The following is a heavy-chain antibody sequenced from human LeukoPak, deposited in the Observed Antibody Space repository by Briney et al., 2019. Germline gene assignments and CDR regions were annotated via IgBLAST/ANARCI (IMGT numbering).Heavy chain of an antibody. D-gene: IGHD2-2*01. V-gene: IGHV1-18*01. CDR3: ARDGVVVPAAMSCPELDV. CDR1: GYTFTSYG. J-gene: IGHJ6*02. CDR2: ISAYNGNT. Sequence: ASVKVSCKASGYTFTSYGISWVRQAPGQGLEWMGWISAYNGNTNYAQKLQGRVTMTTDTSTSTAYMELRSLRSDDTAVYYCARDGVVVPAAMSCPELDVWGQGTTVTVSS.